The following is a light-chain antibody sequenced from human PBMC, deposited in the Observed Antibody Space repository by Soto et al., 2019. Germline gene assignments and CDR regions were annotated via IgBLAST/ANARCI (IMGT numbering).Light chain of an antibody. CDR1: QSISSS. V-gene: IGKV1-5*01. CDR2: GAT. CDR3: QQYQRYPPS. J-gene: IGKJ4*01. Sequence: DIQMTQSPSTLSASVGDRVTITCRASQSISSSLAWHQQKPGKAPKSLIYGATSLQRGVPSRFSGSGGDTDFSLTISSLQPEDIATYYCQQYQRYPPSFGGGTKVEIK.